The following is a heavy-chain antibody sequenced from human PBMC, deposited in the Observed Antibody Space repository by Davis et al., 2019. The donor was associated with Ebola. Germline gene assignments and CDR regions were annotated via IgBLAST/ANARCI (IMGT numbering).Heavy chain of an antibody. CDR3: ARDIYCSGGSCYSVGVDY. D-gene: IGHD2-15*01. Sequence: ASVKVSCKASGYTFTSYGISWVRQAPGQGLEWMGWISAYNGNTNYAQKLQGRVTMTTDTSTSTAYMELRSLRSDDTAVYYCARDIYCSGGSCYSVGVDYWGQGTLVTVSS. J-gene: IGHJ4*02. CDR1: GYTFTSYG. V-gene: IGHV1-18*01. CDR2: ISAYNGNT.